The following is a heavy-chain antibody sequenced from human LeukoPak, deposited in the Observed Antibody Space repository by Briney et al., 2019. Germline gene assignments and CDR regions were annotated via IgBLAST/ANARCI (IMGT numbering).Heavy chain of an antibody. CDR2: IYYSGST. CDR1: GGSISSYY. D-gene: IGHD5-24*01. CDR3: ARERMAIFDY. V-gene: IGHV4-59*01. Sequence: SETLSLTCTVSGGSISSYYWSWIRQPPGKGLEWIGYIYYSGSTNYNPSPKSRVTISVDTSKNQFSLKLSSVTAADTAVYYCARERMAIFDYWGQGTLVTVSS. J-gene: IGHJ4*02.